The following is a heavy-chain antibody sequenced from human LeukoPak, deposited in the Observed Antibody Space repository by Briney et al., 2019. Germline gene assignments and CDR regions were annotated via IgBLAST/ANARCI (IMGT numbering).Heavy chain of an antibody. J-gene: IGHJ4*02. CDR1: GYSISSGYY. V-gene: IGHV4-38-2*02. CDR3: ARRDYSNGGFDY. D-gene: IGHD4-11*01. Sequence: SETLSLTCTVSGYSISSGYYWGWIRQPPGKGLEWIGSIYHSGSTYYNPSLKSRVTISVNTSKNQFSLKLSSVTAADTAVYYCARRDYSNGGFDYWGQGTLVTVSS. CDR2: IYHSGST.